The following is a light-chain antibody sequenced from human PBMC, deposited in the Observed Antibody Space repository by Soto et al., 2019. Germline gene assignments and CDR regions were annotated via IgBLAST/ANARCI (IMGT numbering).Light chain of an antibody. CDR1: SGHSSYI. J-gene: IGLJ2*01. V-gene: IGLV4-60*03. CDR2: LEGSGSY. CDR3: DTWDSNDVV. Sequence: QPVLTQSSSASASLGSSVKLTCTLSSGHSSYIIAWHQQQPGKAPRYLMKLEGSGSYNKGSGVPDRFSGSSSGADRYLTISDLQSEDEADYYCDTWDSNDVVFVGGTKLTVL.